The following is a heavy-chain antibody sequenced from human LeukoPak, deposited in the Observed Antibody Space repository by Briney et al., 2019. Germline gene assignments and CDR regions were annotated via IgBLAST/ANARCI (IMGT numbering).Heavy chain of an antibody. CDR2: INPSGGST. V-gene: IGHV1-46*01. J-gene: IGHJ4*02. Sequence: ASVKVSCKASGYTFTSYYIHWVRQAPGQGLEWMGIINPSGGSTSYAQKFQGRVTMTRDTSTNTVYMELSSLRSEDTAVYYCARTAARRFDYWGQGTLVTVSS. CDR1: GYTFTSYY. D-gene: IGHD6-6*01. CDR3: ARTAARRFDY.